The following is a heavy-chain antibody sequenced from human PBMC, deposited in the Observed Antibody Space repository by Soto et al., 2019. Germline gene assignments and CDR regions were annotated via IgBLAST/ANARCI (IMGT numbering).Heavy chain of an antibody. CDR2: IKGDESTT. J-gene: IGHJ4*02. Sequence: EVQLVESGGDSVQPGGSLRLSCAASGFTFSTYWMHWVRQAPGEGLLWVSRIKGDESTTSSADSVKGRFTISRDNAKNTVYLHMNILRSDDTAVYYCARGAFHKYYVDYWGQGTLVTVSS. CDR1: GFTFSTYW. CDR3: ARGAFHKYYVDY. D-gene: IGHD3-16*01. V-gene: IGHV3-74*01.